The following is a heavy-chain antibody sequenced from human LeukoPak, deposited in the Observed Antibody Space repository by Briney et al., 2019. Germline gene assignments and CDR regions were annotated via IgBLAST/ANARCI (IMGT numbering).Heavy chain of an antibody. CDR1: GYTFTSYG. CDR3: AREGKEVGVGPSTNAFDI. J-gene: IGHJ3*02. Sequence: GASVKVSCKASGYTFTSYGISWVRQAPGQGLEWMGWISAYNGNTNYAQKLQGRVTMTTDTSTSTAYMELRSLRSDDTAVYYCAREGKEVGVGPSTNAFDIWGQGTMVTVSS. V-gene: IGHV1-18*01. CDR2: ISAYNGNT. D-gene: IGHD1-26*01.